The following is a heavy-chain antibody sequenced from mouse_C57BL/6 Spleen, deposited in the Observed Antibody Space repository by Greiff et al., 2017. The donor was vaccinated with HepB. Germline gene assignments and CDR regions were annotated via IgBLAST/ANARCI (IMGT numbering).Heavy chain of an antibody. J-gene: IGHJ1*03. Sequence: VMLVESGAELVRPGASVKLSCKASGYTFTDYYINWVKQRPGQGLEWIARIYPGSGNTYYNEKFKGKATLTAEKSSSTAYMQLSSLTSEDSAVYFCARSRGTGYFDVWGTGTTVTVSS. CDR1: GYTFTDYY. V-gene: IGHV1-76*01. CDR2: IYPGSGNT. D-gene: IGHD2-14*01. CDR3: ARSRGTGYFDV.